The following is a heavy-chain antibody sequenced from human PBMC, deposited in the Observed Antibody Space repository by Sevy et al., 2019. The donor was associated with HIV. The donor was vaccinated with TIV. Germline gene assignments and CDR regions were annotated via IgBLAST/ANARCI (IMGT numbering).Heavy chain of an antibody. CDR3: ARRRKIAAAGNWFDP. J-gene: IGHJ5*02. CDR2: IYISGST. Sequence: SETLSLTCTVSGGSISNNNYYWGWIRQPPGSGLEWIGSIYISGSTYYNPSLKSRLTISIDTSKNQFSLKLSSVTAADTAVYYCARRRKIAAAGNWFDPWGQGTLVTVSS. V-gene: IGHV4-39*01. D-gene: IGHD6-13*01. CDR1: GGSISNNNYY.